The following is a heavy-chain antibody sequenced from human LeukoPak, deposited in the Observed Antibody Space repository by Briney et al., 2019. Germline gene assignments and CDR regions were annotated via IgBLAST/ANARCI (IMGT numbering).Heavy chain of an antibody. V-gene: IGHV3-48*01. CDR1: GLTFSTYS. CDR2: ISSDSGAR. Sequence: GGSLRLSCGASGLTFSTYSMNWVRQAPGKGLEWVSYISSDSGARYYADSVKVRFTISRDNAKNSLYLQMNSLRAEDTAVYYCARATQPGFDPWGQGTPVTVSS. D-gene: IGHD2-15*01. CDR3: ARATQPGFDP. J-gene: IGHJ5*02.